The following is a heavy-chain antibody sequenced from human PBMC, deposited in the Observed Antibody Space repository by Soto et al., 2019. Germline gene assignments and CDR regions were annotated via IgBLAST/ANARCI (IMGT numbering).Heavy chain of an antibody. D-gene: IGHD6-13*01. V-gene: IGHV1-8*01. CDR1: GYTFTSHD. CDR2: MNPNSGNT. Sequence: GASVKVSCKASGYTFTSHDINWVRQATGQGLEWMGWMNPNSGNTGYAQKFQGRVTMSRNTSISTAYMELSSLRSEDTAVYYCARGHAAAAGFDDWGKLTMVTVST. CDR3: ARGHAAAAGFDD. J-gene: IGHJ4*02.